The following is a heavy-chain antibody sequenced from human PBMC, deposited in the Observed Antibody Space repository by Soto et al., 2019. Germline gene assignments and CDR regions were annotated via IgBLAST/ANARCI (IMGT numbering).Heavy chain of an antibody. Sequence: QVQLVQSGAEVKKPGSSVKVSCKASGGTFSSYTISWVGQAPGQGLEWMGRIIPILGIANYAQKFQGRVTITADKSTSTAYMELSSLRSEDTAVDYCARGPDTASLPNWFDPWVQGTLVTVSS. V-gene: IGHV1-69*02. J-gene: IGHJ5*02. CDR2: IIPILGIA. CDR3: ARGPDTASLPNWFDP. D-gene: IGHD5-18*01. CDR1: GGTFSSYT.